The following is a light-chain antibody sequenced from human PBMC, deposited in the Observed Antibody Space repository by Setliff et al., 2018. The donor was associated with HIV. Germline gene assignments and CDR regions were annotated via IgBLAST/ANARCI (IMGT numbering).Light chain of an antibody. CDR1: SGDVGRYNL. CDR3: CSNTGSNTYV. J-gene: IGLJ1*01. CDR2: QAS. V-gene: IGLV2-23*01. Sequence: SALTQPASVSGSPGQSITISCTGTSGDVGRYNLASWYQQQPGKPPKLMIYQASKRPSGVSNRFSGSKSGNTASLTISGLQAEDEADYYCCSNTGSNTYVFGTGTKVTVL.